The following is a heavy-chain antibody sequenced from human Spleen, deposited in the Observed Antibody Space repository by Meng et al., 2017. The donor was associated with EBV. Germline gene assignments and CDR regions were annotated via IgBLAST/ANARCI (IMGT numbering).Heavy chain of an antibody. Sequence: QVQLQQGGAGLLKPSETLSLTCAVYGGSFSGYYWSWIRQPPGKGLEWIGEINHSGSTNYNPSLKSRVTISVDTSKNQFSLKLSSVTAADTAVYYCARGNGAYCGGSGCIDLWGRGTLVTVSS. D-gene: IGHD2-21*01. CDR2: INHSGST. CDR1: GGSFSGYY. J-gene: IGHJ2*01. V-gene: IGHV4-34*01. CDR3: ARGNGAYCGGSGCIDL.